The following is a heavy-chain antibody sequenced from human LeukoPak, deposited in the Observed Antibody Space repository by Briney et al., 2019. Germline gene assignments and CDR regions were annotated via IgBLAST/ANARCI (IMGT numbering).Heavy chain of an antibody. CDR3: ARDLSPAYGGNSFDY. J-gene: IGHJ4*02. CDR2: ISSSSSYI. CDR1: GFTFSSYS. V-gene: IGHV3-21*01. Sequence: GGSLRLSCAASGFTFSSYSMNWVRQAPGKGLEWVSSISSSSSYIYYADSVKGRFTISRDNAKNSLYLQMNSLRAEDTAVYYCARDLSPAYGGNSFDYWGQGTLVTVSS. D-gene: IGHD4-23*01.